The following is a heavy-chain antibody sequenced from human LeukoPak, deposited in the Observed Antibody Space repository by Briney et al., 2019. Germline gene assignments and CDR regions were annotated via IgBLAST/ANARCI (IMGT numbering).Heavy chain of an antibody. CDR2: INHSGST. J-gene: IGHJ5*02. CDR3: AREAATGIAAAGIGFDP. CDR1: GGSFSGYY. Sequence: SETLSLTCAVYGGSFSGYYWSWIRQPPGKGLEWIGEINHSGSTNYNPSLKSRVTISVDTSKNQFSLKLSSVTAADTAVYYCAREAATGIAAAGIGFDPWGQGTLVTASS. V-gene: IGHV4-34*01. D-gene: IGHD6-13*01.